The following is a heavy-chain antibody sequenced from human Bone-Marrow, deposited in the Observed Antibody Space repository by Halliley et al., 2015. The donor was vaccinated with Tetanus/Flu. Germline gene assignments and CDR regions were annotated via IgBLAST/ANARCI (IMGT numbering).Heavy chain of an antibody. Sequence: TLSLTCSVSGGSISSHYWNWIRQHPGKGLEWIGYISSSGTTYYNPSLRSPVNVSVDTSKNQFSLKLSSVTAEDTAVYFCARGYGVVYFYFDKWGQGSLVSVSS. J-gene: IGHJ4*02. CDR2: ISSSGTT. CDR3: ARGYGVVYFYFDK. CDR1: GGSISSHY. D-gene: IGHD3-16*01. V-gene: IGHV4-59*06.